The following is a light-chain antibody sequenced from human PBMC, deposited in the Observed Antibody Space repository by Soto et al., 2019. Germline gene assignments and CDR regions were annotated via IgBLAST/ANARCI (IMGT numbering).Light chain of an antibody. CDR1: QSIDSKY. J-gene: IGKJ5*01. Sequence: EIVLTQSPGTLALSPGERATLSCRASQSIDSKYFSWYQQKPGQAPRLLIYGGSRRATGVPDRFSGAGSGTDVTLTISRLEPEDCAVFYCQQYAFSPRTFCQGTRLQIK. V-gene: IGKV3-20*01. CDR2: GGS. CDR3: QQYAFSPRT.